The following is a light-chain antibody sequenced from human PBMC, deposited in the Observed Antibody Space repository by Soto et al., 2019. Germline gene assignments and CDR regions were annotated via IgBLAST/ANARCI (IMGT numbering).Light chain of an antibody. CDR3: QQRSDWPSLT. Sequence: EIVLTQSPATLSLSPGERATLSCRASHSVGSYLAWYQQKPGQAPRLLIFDAFNRATGIPARFSGSGSGTDFTLTISSLEPEDVAVYYCQQRSDWPSLTFGGGTKVEIK. J-gene: IGKJ4*01. CDR2: DAF. V-gene: IGKV3-11*01. CDR1: HSVGSY.